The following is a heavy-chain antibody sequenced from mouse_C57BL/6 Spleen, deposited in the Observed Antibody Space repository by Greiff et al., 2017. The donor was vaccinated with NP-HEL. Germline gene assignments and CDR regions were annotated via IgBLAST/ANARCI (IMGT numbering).Heavy chain of an antibody. V-gene: IGHV3-6*01. CDR1: GYSITSGYY. D-gene: IGHD1-1*02. J-gene: IGHJ4*01. CDR3: AREWSYYAMDY. CDR2: ISYDGSN. Sequence: EVQLQQSGPGLVKPSQSLSLTCSVTGYSITSGYYWNWIRQFPGNKLEWMGYISYDGSNNYNPSLKNRISITRDTSKNQFFLKLNSVTTEDTATYYCAREWSYYAMDYWGQGTSVTVSS.